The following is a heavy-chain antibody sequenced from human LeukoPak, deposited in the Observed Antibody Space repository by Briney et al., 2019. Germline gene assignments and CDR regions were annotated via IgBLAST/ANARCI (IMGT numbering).Heavy chain of an antibody. V-gene: IGHV3-7*01. CDR1: GFSLSDYW. J-gene: IGHJ6*03. CDR2: RKKDGSER. Sequence: GGSLRLSCAASGFSLSDYWMSWVRQAPGKGLEWVANRKKDGSERYYADSVKGRFTISRDNAKNSLYLQMNSLRAEDTAVYYCARDDYYYYYMDVWGKGTTVTVSS. CDR3: ARDDYYYYYMDV.